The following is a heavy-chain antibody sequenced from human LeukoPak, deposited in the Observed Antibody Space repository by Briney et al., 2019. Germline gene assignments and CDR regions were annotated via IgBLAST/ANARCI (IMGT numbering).Heavy chain of an antibody. Sequence: GGSLRLSCAASGFTFSSYSMNWVRQAPGKGLEWVSSISSSSSYIYYADSVKGRFTISRDNAKNSLYLQMNSLRAEDTAVYYCARDHYGGSSPFDYWGQGTLVTVSS. CDR1: GFTFSSYS. CDR2: ISSSSSYI. CDR3: ARDHYGGSSPFDY. D-gene: IGHD4-23*01. V-gene: IGHV3-21*01. J-gene: IGHJ4*02.